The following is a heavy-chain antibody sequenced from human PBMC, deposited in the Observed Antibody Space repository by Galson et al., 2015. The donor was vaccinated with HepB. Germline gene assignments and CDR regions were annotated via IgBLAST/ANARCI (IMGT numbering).Heavy chain of an antibody. J-gene: IGHJ6*02. CDR2: IYYSGST. CDR3: ARDIGMVRGVIGYYYGMDV. Sequence: ETLSLTCTVSGGSISSYYWSWIRQPPGKGLEWIGYIYYSGSTNYNPSLKSRVTISVDTSKNQFSLKLSSVTAADTAVYYCARDIGMVRGVIGYYYGMDVWGQGTTVTVSS. CDR1: GGSISSYY. V-gene: IGHV4-59*01. D-gene: IGHD3-10*01.